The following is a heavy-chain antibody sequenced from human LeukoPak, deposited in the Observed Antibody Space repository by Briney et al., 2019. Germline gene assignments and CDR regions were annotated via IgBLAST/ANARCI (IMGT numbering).Heavy chain of an antibody. D-gene: IGHD6-19*01. CDR1: GYTFTGYY. CDR3: ARGPLAAVAGVDY. V-gene: IGHV1-2*04. J-gene: IGHJ4*02. CDR2: INPNSGGT. Sequence: ASVKVSCKASGYTFTGYYMHWVRQAPGQGLEWMGWINPNSGGTNYAQKFQGWVTMTRDTSISTAYMELSRLRSDDTAVYYCARGPLAAVAGVDYWGQGTLVTVSS.